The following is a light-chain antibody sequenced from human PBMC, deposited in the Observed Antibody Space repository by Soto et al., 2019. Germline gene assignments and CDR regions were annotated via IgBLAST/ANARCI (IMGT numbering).Light chain of an antibody. J-gene: IGKJ1*01. CDR1: ESIGSG. Sequence: TVMTQSPSTLSVSPGERATLYCRASESIGSGLAWYQQKPGQAPRLLIYDASTRVTGVPARFSGTGSGTEFTLTISSLQSEDFALYHCQQYNDWPLTFGQGTKVDIK. CDR2: DAS. V-gene: IGKV3-15*01. CDR3: QQYNDWPLT.